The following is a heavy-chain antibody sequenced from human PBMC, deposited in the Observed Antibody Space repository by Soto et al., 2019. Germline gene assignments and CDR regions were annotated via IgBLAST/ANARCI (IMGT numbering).Heavy chain of an antibody. Sequence: GGSLRLSCAAPGFPFNDYYMSWIPQAPGKGLEWVSYISSSSSYTNYADSVKGRFTISRDNAKNSLYLQMNSLRAEDTAVYYCARGRGSWELPFDYWGQGTLVTVSS. D-gene: IGHD1-26*01. CDR1: GFPFNDYY. J-gene: IGHJ4*02. CDR2: ISSSSSYT. CDR3: ARGRGSWELPFDY. V-gene: IGHV3-11*06.